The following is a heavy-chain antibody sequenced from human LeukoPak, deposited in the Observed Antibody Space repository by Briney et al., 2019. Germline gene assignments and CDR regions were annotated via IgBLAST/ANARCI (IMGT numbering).Heavy chain of an antibody. V-gene: IGHV4-39*01. D-gene: IGHD3-10*01. CDR2: VYYTGTT. J-gene: IGHJ6*03. Sequence: SETLSLTCTVSGGSISGSRYYWAWIRQPPGKGLEWIGGVYYTGTTYYNPSLKSRVTISVDTSKNQFSLKLSSVTAADTAVYYCARPSMVRGVLYYMDVWGKGTTVTVSS. CDR1: GGSISGSRYY. CDR3: ARPSMVRGVLYYMDV.